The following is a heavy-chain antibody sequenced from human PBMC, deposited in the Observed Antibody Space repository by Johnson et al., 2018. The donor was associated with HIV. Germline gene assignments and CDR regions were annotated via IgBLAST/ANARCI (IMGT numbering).Heavy chain of an antibody. CDR1: GFTFSSYG. J-gene: IGHJ3*02. D-gene: IGHD4-17*01. CDR2: IWYDGSNK. Sequence: QVQLLESGGGVVQPGRSLRLSCAASGFTFSSYGMHWVRQAPGKGLEWVAVIWYDGSNKYYADSVKGRFTISRDNSKNTLYLQMNSLRAEDTAVYYCARGEGDYGDNDAFDIWGQGTMVTVSS. CDR3: ARGEGDYGDNDAFDI. V-gene: IGHV3-33*01.